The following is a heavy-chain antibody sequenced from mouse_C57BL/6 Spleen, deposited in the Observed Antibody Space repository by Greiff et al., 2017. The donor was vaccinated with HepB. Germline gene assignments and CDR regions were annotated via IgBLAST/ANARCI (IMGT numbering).Heavy chain of an antibody. CDR1: GYTFTDYN. V-gene: IGHV1-18*01. D-gene: IGHD2-5*01. CDR2: INPNNGGT. Sequence: VQLQQSGPELVKPGASVKIPCKASGYTFTDYNMDWVKQSHGKSLEWIGDINPNNGGTIYNQKFKGKATLTVDKSSSTAYMELRSLTSEDTAVYYCARPYYSNYWYAMDYWGQGTSVTVSS. J-gene: IGHJ4*01. CDR3: ARPYYSNYWYAMDY.